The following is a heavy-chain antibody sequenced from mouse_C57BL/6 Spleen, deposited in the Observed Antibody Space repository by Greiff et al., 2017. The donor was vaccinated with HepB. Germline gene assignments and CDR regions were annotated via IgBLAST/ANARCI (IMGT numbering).Heavy chain of an antibody. Sequence: VQLQQSGTELVKPGASVKLSCKASGYTFTSYWMHWVKQRPGQGLEWIGNINPSNGGTNYNETFKSKATLTVDKSSSTAYMQLSSLTSEDSAVYYCARSAYYSDYVYWYFDVWGTRTTVTVSS. CDR3: ARSAYYSDYVYWYFDV. CDR2: INPSNGGT. V-gene: IGHV1-53*01. CDR1: GYTFTSYW. J-gene: IGHJ1*03. D-gene: IGHD2-5*01.